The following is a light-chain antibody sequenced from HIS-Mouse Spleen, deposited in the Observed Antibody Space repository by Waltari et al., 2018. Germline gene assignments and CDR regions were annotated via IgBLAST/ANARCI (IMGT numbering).Light chain of an antibody. CDR2: GAS. Sequence: EIVMTQSPATLSVSPGERATLSCRASQSVSSNLAWYQLKPGQAPRLLIYGASTRATGIPARFSGSGSGTEFTLTISSMQSEDFAVYYCQQYNNWPQTFGQGTKLEIK. V-gene: IGKV3-15*01. CDR1: QSVSSN. J-gene: IGKJ2*01. CDR3: QQYNNWPQT.